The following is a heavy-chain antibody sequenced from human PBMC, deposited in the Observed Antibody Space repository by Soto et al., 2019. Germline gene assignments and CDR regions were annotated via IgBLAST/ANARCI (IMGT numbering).Heavy chain of an antibody. CDR1: GFTFSSYA. J-gene: IGHJ4*02. CDR2: ISYDGSNK. V-gene: IGHV3-30-3*01. D-gene: IGHD3-3*01. CDR3: ARGGNFWSGYHHDY. Sequence: GGSLRLSCAASGFTFSSYAMHWVRQAPGKGLEWVAVISYDGSNKYYADSVKGRFTISRDNSKNTLYLQMNSLRAEDTAVYYCARGGNFWSGYHHDYWGQGTLVTVSS.